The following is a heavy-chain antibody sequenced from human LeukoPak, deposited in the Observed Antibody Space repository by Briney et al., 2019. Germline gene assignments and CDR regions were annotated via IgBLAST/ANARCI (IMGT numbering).Heavy chain of an antibody. Sequence: ASVKVSCKASGYSFANYDINWVRQATGHGLEWMGWMNPNSGTVGYAQKFQGRVTMTRNASISAAYMELSSLTSEDAAVYYCTRGASDYWGENYFDYWGQGSLVTVSS. J-gene: IGHJ4*02. CDR2: MNPNSGTV. D-gene: IGHD7-27*01. CDR3: TRGASDYWGENYFDY. V-gene: IGHV1-8*01. CDR1: GYSFANYD.